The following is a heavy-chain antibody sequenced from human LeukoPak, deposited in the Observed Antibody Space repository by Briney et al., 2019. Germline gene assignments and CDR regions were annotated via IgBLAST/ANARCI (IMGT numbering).Heavy chain of an antibody. CDR1: GFNFRSYG. J-gene: IGHJ4*02. CDR3: AKERGAAAATVYFDY. CDR2: ISYDGSNK. Sequence: GRSLRLSCAASGFNFRSYGMHWVRQAPGKGLEWVAVISYDGSNKRYADSVKGRFTISRDNSKNTLYVQINSLRAEDTAVYYCAKERGAAAATVYFDYWGQGTLVTVSS. D-gene: IGHD6-13*01. V-gene: IGHV3-30*18.